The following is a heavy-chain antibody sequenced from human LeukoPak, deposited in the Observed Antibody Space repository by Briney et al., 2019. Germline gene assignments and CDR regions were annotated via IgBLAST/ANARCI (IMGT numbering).Heavy chain of an antibody. J-gene: IGHJ4*02. D-gene: IGHD3-9*01. CDR2: RNPKSGNT. Sequence: RASVKVSCKASGYTFTSYDINWVRQPTGQGLEWMGWRNPKSGNTGYAQKFQGRVTMTTNTSISTAYMELSSLRSKDTAVYYCARGLYDILTGYADYWGQGTLVTVSS. CDR1: GYTFTSYD. V-gene: IGHV1-8*01. CDR3: ARGLYDILTGYADY.